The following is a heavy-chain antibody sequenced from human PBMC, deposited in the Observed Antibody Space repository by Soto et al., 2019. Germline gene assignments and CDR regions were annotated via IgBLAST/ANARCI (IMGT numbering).Heavy chain of an antibody. J-gene: IGHJ5*02. CDR3: VRGKEAGVWFDP. V-gene: IGHV1-3*04. CDR2: INSDTGYT. D-gene: IGHD3-10*01. CDR1: GFTFSHHS. Sequence: QVQLVQSGAEVTKPGASVQVSCKASGFTFSHHSIHWVRQAPGQRLEWMGWINSDTGYTKYSQKCQARLTITWDSSAKTAYMELSSLQSEDTAVYYCVRGKEAGVWFDPWGQGTLVTVSS.